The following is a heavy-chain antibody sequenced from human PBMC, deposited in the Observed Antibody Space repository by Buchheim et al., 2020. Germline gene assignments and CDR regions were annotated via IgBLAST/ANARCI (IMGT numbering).Heavy chain of an antibody. D-gene: IGHD6-6*01. J-gene: IGHJ5*02. CDR3: AKATTLTRSSSYLWFDP. CDR2: ISGSGGST. V-gene: IGHV3-23*01. Sequence: EVQLLESGGGLVQHGGSLRLSCAASGFTFSSYAMSWVRQAPGKGLEWVSAISGSGGSTYYADSVKGRVTISRDNSKNTLYQQMNSLRAEDTAVYYCAKATTLTRSSSYLWFDPWGQGTL. CDR1: GFTFSSYA.